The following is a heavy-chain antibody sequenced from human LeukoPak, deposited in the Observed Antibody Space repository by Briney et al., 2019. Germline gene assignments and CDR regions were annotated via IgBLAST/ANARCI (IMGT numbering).Heavy chain of an antibody. V-gene: IGHV4-59*01. D-gene: IGHD6-19*01. CDR2: IYYTGST. CDR1: GGSISSYY. J-gene: IGHJ6*03. Sequence: SETLSLTCTVSGGSISSYYWSWIRQPPGKGLEWIGYIYYTGSTNYNSSLKSRVTISVDTSKNQFSLKLSSVTAADTAVYYCAGARYSSDWPYYYYYYYMDVWGKGTTVTVSS. CDR3: AGARYSSDWPYYYYYYYMDV.